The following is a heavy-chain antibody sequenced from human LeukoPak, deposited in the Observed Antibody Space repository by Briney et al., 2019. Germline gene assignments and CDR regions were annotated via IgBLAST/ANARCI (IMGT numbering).Heavy chain of an antibody. V-gene: IGHV3-23*01. J-gene: IGHJ4*02. Sequence: PGGSLRLSCMVSGFTLSSYEMSWIRQAPGKWLEWVSCIEYGESTTHYADSVRGRFTIYRDNYKNTLYLQLTSQSDDDTAVYFCARNSGWYGISWGQGTLVIVSS. CDR2: IEYGESTT. CDR3: ARNSGWYGIS. CDR1: GFTLSSYE. D-gene: IGHD6-19*01.